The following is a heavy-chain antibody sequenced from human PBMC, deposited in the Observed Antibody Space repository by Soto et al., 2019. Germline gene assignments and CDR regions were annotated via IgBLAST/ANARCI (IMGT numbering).Heavy chain of an antibody. CDR2: IYYSGST. Sequence: PSETLSLTCTVSGGSISSYYWSWIRQPPGKGLEWIGYIYYSGSTNYNPSLKSRVTISVDTSKNQFSLKLSSVTAADTAVYYCARVRRAYSSSWDYYFDYWGQGTLVTVSS. D-gene: IGHD6-13*01. CDR3: ARVRRAYSSSWDYYFDY. J-gene: IGHJ4*02. CDR1: GGSISSYY. V-gene: IGHV4-59*01.